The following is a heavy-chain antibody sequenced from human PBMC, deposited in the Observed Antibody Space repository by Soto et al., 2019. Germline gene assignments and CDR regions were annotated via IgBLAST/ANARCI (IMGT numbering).Heavy chain of an antibody. Sequence: ASVKVSCKASGGTFSSYAISWVRQAPGQGLEWMGGVIPIFGTANYAQKFQGRVTITADESTSTAYMELSSLRSEDTAVYYCARGGTISPDVWGQGTTVTVSS. D-gene: IGHD3-3*01. V-gene: IGHV1-69*13. CDR3: ARGGTISPDV. J-gene: IGHJ6*02. CDR2: VIPIFGTA. CDR1: GGTFSSYA.